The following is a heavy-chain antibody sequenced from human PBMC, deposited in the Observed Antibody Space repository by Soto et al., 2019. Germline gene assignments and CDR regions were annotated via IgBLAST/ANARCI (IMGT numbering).Heavy chain of an antibody. CDR1: GGSVSSGSYY. CDR2: IYHSGTT. V-gene: IGHV4-61*01. CDR3: ARDRYYGDYGYYYYGMDV. J-gene: IGHJ6*02. Sequence: SETLSLTCTVSGGSVSSGSYYWSWIRQPPGKGLEWIGYIYHSGTTNYNPSLRSRVTISVDTSKNQFSLKLTSVTAADTAVYYCARDRYYGDYGYYYYGMDVWGQGTTVTVSS. D-gene: IGHD4-17*01.